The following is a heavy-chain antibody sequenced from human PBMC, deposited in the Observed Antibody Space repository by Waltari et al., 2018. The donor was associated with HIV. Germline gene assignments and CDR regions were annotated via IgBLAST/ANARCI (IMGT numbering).Heavy chain of an antibody. V-gene: IGHV1-69*01. CDR3: ARGEYYDTWTGQYHPKTYYYMDV. D-gene: IGHD3-9*01. CDR1: RATFGSYA. J-gene: IGHJ6*03. CDR2: IIPFPGTP. Sequence: QVQLVQSGAEVKKPGSSVKVSCKASRATFGSYAITWVRQAPGQGLEWMGGIIPFPGTPKYAQRFRGRLTITADESTSTAYMELSSLRSEDTAIYYCARGEYYDTWTGQYHPKTYYYMDVWGKGTTVTVSS.